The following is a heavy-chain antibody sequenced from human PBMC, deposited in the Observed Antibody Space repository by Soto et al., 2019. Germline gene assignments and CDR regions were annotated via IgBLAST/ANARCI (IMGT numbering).Heavy chain of an antibody. D-gene: IGHD2-2*02. CDR2: INHSGST. J-gene: IGHJ6*03. CDR3: ARGRTCSSTSCYISPYYYYYYMDV. Sequence: SETLSLTCAVYGGSFSGYYWSWIRQPPGKGLEWIGEINHSGSTNYNPSLKSRVTISVDTSKNQFSLKLSSVTAADTAVYYCARGRTCSSTSCYISPYYYYYYMDVWGKGTTVTVSS. V-gene: IGHV4-34*01. CDR1: GGSFSGYY.